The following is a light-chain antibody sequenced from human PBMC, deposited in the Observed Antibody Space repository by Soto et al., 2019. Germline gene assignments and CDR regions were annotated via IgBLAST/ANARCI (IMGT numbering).Light chain of an antibody. Sequence: EIVLTNFQGTVSLSPGERATFSCRPSQSVTTSYLAWYQQKPGQAPRLLIYAAYSRATGIPDRFSGSGSGTDFTLTISRLEPEDFAMYYCQQHGISRVRTFGQGTKVEVK. CDR3: QQHGISRVRT. CDR1: QSVTTSY. CDR2: AAY. J-gene: IGKJ1*01. V-gene: IGKV3-20*01.